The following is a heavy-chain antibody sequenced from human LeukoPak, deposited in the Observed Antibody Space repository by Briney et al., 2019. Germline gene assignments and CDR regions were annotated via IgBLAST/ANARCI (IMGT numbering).Heavy chain of an antibody. CDR2: INHSGST. V-gene: IGHV4-34*01. J-gene: IGHJ4*02. Sequence: PSETLSLTCAVYGGSFSGYYWSWIRQPPGKGLEWIGEINHSGSTNYNPSLKSRVTISVDTSKNQFSLKLSSVTAADTAVYYCAREAAYDYVVSGSNYWGQGTLVTVSS. CDR1: GGSFSGYY. D-gene: IGHD3-16*01. CDR3: AREAAYDYVVSGSNY.